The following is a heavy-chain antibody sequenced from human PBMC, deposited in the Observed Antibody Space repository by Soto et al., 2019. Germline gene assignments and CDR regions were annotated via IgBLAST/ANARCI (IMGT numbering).Heavy chain of an antibody. V-gene: IGHV3-23*01. CDR3: AKNSQGDSWLLLDEYFQH. CDR1: GFTFSIYA. D-gene: IGHD3-22*01. CDR2: ISVSGGST. Sequence: GGSLRLSCAASGFTFSIYAMSLVRQSPGKGLEWVSAISVSGGSTYYADSVKGRFTISRDNSKNTLYLQMNSLRAEDTAVYYCAKNSQGDSWLLLDEYFQHWGQGTLVTVSS. J-gene: IGHJ1*01.